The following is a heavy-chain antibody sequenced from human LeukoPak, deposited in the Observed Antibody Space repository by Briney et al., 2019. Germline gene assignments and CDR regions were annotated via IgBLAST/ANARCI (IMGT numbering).Heavy chain of an antibody. J-gene: IGHJ4*02. V-gene: IGHV3-7*01. Sequence: GGSLRLSCAASGFTFSSYWMSWVRQAPGKGLEWVANIKQDGSEKYYVDSVKGRFTISRDNAKNSLYLQMNSLRAEDTAVYYCARLYYDILTGYYKGSLDYWGQGTLVTVSS. CDR3: ARLYYDILTGYYKGSLDY. CDR2: IKQDGSEK. D-gene: IGHD3-9*01. CDR1: GFTFSSYW.